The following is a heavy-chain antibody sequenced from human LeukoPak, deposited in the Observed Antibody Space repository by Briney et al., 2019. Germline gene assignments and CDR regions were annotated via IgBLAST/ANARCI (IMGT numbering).Heavy chain of an antibody. CDR2: IYTSGST. CDR1: GGSISSYY. J-gene: IGHJ4*02. D-gene: IGHD5-18*01. V-gene: IGHV4-4*07. CDR3: ARPYVRGYSYGSYYFDY. Sequence: SETLSLTCTVSGGSISSYYWSWIRQPAGKGLEWIGRIYTSGSTNYNPSLKSRVTMSVDTSKNQFSLKLSSVTAADTAVYYCARPYVRGYSYGSYYFDYWGQGTLVTVSS.